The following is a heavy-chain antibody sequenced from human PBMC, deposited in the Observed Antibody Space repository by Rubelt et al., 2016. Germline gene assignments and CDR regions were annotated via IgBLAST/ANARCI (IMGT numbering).Heavy chain of an antibody. D-gene: IGHD5-18*01. CDR2: IIPIFGTA. J-gene: IGHJ4*02. V-gene: IGHV1-69*01. Sequence: QVQLVQSGAEVKKPGSSVMVSCKASGGTFRSYAISWVRQAPGQGLEWMGGIIPIFGTATYAQKFQGRVTIIADESTSTSYMELSSLRSEDTAVYYCARRQLWSFLFDYWGQGTLVTVSS. CDR1: GGTFRSYA. CDR3: ARRQLWSFLFDY.